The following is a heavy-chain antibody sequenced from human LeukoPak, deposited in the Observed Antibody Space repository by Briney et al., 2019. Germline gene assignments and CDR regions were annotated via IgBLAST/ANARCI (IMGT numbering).Heavy chain of an antibody. Sequence: PGGSLRLSCAASGFTFSSYAMSWVRQAPGKGLEWVSAISGSGGSTYYADSVKGRFTISRDNSKNTLYLQMNSLRAEDTAVYYCATQGSITIFGVAYFDYWGQGTLVTVSS. J-gene: IGHJ4*02. CDR2: ISGSGGST. D-gene: IGHD3-3*01. CDR1: GFTFSSYA. CDR3: ATQGSITIFGVAYFDY. V-gene: IGHV3-23*01.